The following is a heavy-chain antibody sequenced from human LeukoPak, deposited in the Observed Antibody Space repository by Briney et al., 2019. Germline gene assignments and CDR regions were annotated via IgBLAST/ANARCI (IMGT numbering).Heavy chain of an antibody. V-gene: IGHV1-18*01. D-gene: IGHD6-19*01. CDR1: GYTFTSYG. J-gene: IGHJ4*02. CDR3: ARGGSKMTSSLYPFDY. CDR2: ISAYNGNT. Sequence: ASVKVSCKASGYTFTSYGISWVRQAPGQGLEWMGWISAYNGNTNYAQKLQGRVTMTTDTSTSTAYMELRSLRSDDTAVYYCARGGSKMTSSLYPFDYGAQGPLATVS.